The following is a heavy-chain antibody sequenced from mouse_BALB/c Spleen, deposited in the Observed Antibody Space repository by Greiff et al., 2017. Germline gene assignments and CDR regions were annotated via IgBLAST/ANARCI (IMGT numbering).Heavy chain of an antibody. CDR2: INPSSGYT. V-gene: IGHV1-4*01. CDR3: TYRYDYAMDY. D-gene: IGHD2-14*01. Sequence: VQLQQSGAELARPGASVKMSCKASGYTFTSYTMHWVKQRPGQGLEWIGYINPSSGYTNYNQKFKGKATLTADKSSSTAYMELRSLTSEDSAVYYCTYRYDYAMDYWGQGTSVTVSS. J-gene: IGHJ4*01. CDR1: GYTFTSYT.